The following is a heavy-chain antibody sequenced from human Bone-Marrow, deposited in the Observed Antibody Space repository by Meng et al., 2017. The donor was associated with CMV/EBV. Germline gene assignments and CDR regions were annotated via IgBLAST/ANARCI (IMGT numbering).Heavy chain of an antibody. J-gene: IGHJ4*02. CDR1: GFTFSSYW. CDR3: ASTASMVFY. Sequence: GESLKISCAASGFTFSSYWMSWVRQAPGKGLEWVANIKQDGSEKYYVDSVKGRFTISRDNAKNSLYLQMNSPRAEDTAVYYCASTASMVFYWGQGTRVTVSS. V-gene: IGHV3-7*01. CDR2: IKQDGSEK. D-gene: IGHD3-10*01.